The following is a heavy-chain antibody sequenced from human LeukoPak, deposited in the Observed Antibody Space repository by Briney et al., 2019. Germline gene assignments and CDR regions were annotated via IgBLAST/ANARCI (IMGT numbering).Heavy chain of an antibody. CDR2: ISGSGGNT. Sequence: GGSLRLSCAASGFTFSSYGMTWVRQAPGKGLEWVSGISGSGGNTYYADSVKGRFTSSRDNSKNTLYLQMNSLRAEDTAVYYCAKGSTRENWFDPWGQGTLSPSPQ. CDR3: AKGSTRENWFDP. J-gene: IGHJ5*02. V-gene: IGHV3-23*01. CDR1: GFTFSSYG. D-gene: IGHD1-1*01.